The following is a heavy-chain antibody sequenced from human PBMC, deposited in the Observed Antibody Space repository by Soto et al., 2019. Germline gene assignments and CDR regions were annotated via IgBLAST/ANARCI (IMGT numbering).Heavy chain of an antibody. CDR3: AREGDTLNWFDP. D-gene: IGHD5-18*01. J-gene: IGHJ5*02. Sequence: TLSLTCTVSGGSISSGGYYWSWNRQHPGKGLEWIGYIYYSGSTYYNPSLKSRVTISVDTSKNQFSLKLSSVTAADTAVYYCAREGDTLNWFDPWGQGTLVTVS. V-gene: IGHV4-31*03. CDR2: IYYSGST. CDR1: GGSISSGGYY.